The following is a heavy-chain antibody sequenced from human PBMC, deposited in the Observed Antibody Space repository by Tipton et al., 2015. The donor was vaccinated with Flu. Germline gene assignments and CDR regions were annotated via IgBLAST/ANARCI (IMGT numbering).Heavy chain of an antibody. CDR2: INDSGTT. J-gene: IGHJ6*03. V-gene: IGHV4-34*01. CDR3: ARAQHYDSSAYYYYYMDV. D-gene: IGHD3-22*01. Sequence: LVKPTETLSLTCAVFGGSFRGYYWGWIRQAPGKGLEWIGEINDSGTTNYNPSFKSRVTISVDMSENQFSLRLTSVTAADTAVYYCARAQHYDSSAYYYYYMDVWGEGTTVTVSS. CDR1: GGSFRGYY.